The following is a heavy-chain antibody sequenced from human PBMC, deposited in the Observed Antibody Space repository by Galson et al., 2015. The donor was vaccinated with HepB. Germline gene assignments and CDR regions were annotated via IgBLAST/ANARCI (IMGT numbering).Heavy chain of an antibody. D-gene: IGHD6-13*01. CDR1: GFTFSSYG. V-gene: IGHV3-30*18. CDR3: AKDFAAYYYGMDV. J-gene: IGHJ6*02. Sequence: SLRLSCAASGFTFSSYGMHWVRQAPGKGLEWVAVISYDGSNKYYADSVKGRFTISRDNSKNTLYLQMNSLRAEDTAVYYCAKDFAAYYYGMDVWGQGTTVTVSS. CDR2: ISYDGSNK.